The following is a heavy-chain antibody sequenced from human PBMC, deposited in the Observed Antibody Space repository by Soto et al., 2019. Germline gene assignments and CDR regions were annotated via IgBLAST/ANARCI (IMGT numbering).Heavy chain of an antibody. CDR2: IDPSDSQT. D-gene: IGHD3-22*01. Sequence: GESLKISCKGSGYSFAGYWITWVRQKPGKGLEWMGRIDPSDSQTYYSPSFRGHVTISVTKSITTVFLQWSSLRATDTAMYYCARQIYDSDTGPNFQYYFDSWGQGTPVTVSP. V-gene: IGHV5-10-1*01. CDR3: ARQIYDSDTGPNFQYYFDS. J-gene: IGHJ4*02. CDR1: GYSFAGYW.